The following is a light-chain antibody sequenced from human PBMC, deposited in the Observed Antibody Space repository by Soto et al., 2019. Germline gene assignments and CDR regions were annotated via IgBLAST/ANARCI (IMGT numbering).Light chain of an antibody. Sequence: EIVMTQSPATLSVSPGERATLSCRASQSVNSNLAWYQQKPGQAPRLLICGASTRATGIPARFIGSGSGTEFTLTISSLQSEDFAVYYCQQYNNWLWTFGQGTKVEIK. CDR3: QQYNNWLWT. J-gene: IGKJ1*01. CDR1: QSVNSN. CDR2: GAS. V-gene: IGKV3-15*01.